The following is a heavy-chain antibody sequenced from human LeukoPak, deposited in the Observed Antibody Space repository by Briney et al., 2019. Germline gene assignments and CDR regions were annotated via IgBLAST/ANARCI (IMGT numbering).Heavy chain of an antibody. D-gene: IGHD3-10*01. Sequence: SETLSLTCTVSGGSISSYYWSWIRQPPGKGLEWIGYIYYSGSTNYSPSLKSRVTISVDTSKNQFSLKLSSVTAADTAVYYCASLHGSGSYYNGFDYWGQGTLVTVSS. CDR1: GGSISSYY. V-gene: IGHV4-59*01. J-gene: IGHJ4*02. CDR2: IYYSGST. CDR3: ASLHGSGSYYNGFDY.